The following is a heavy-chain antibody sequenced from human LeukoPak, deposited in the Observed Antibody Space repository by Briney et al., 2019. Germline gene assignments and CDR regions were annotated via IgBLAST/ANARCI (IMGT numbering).Heavy chain of an antibody. J-gene: IGHJ4*02. D-gene: IGHD5-24*01. V-gene: IGHV3-30*18. CDR2: ISYDGSNK. Sequence: GGSLRLSCAASGFTFSSYGMHWVRQAPGKGLEWVAVISYDGSNKYYADSVKGRFTISRDNSKNTLYLQMNSLRAEDTAVYYCAKDGMRMATINVPFDYWGQGTLVTVSS. CDR3: AKDGMRMATINVPFDY. CDR1: GFTFSSYG.